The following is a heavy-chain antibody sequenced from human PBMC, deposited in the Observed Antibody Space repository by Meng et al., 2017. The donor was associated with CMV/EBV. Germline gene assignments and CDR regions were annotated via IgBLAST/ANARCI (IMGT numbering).Heavy chain of an antibody. V-gene: IGHV3-21*01. CDR1: GFTFSSYS. J-gene: IGHJ6*02. CDR3: ARAAPYYYDKYGMDV. CDR2: ISSSSYI. Sequence: GGSLRLSCAASGFTFSSYSMNWVRQAPGKGLEWVSSISSSSYIYYADSVKGRFTISRDNAKNSLYLQMNSLRAEDTAVYYCARAAPYYYDKYGMDVWGQGTTVTVSS. D-gene: IGHD3-22*01.